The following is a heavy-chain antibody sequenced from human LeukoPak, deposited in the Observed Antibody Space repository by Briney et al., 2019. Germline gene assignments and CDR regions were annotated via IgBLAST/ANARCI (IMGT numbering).Heavy chain of an antibody. Sequence: LRETLSLTCGVSGGSVSSTNWWTWIRQPPGKGLEWIGEGHLDGRTNFNPCLNSILTMSVDLSENHVSLKLTSVTAADTAVYYCAREGGFYRPLDYSGQGTLVTVSS. CDR1: GGSVSSTNW. V-gene: IGHV4-4*02. D-gene: IGHD6-25*01. CDR2: GHLDGRT. J-gene: IGHJ4*02. CDR3: AREGGFYRPLDY.